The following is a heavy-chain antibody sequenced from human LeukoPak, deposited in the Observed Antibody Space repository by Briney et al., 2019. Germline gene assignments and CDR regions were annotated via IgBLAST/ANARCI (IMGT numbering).Heavy chain of an antibody. D-gene: IGHD3-9*01. J-gene: IGHJ6*02. V-gene: IGHV1-2*02. CDR2: INPNSGGT. CDR1: GYTFTGYY. Sequence: ASVKVSCTASGYTFTGYYMHWVRQAPGQGLEWMGWINPNSGGTNYAQKFQGRVTMTRDTSISTAYMELSRLRSDDTAVYYCARDYDILTGQLDYYYYGMDVWGQGTTVTVSS. CDR3: ARDYDILTGQLDYYYYGMDV.